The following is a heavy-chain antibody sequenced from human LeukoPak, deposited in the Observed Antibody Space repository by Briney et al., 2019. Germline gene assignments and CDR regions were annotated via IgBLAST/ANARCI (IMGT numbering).Heavy chain of an antibody. CDR3: ARHARRRRSGSADYMDV. CDR2: INHSGST. Sequence: SETLSLTCAVYGGSFSGYYWSWIRQPPGKGLEWIGEINHSGSTNYNPSLKSRVTISVDTSKNQFSLKLSSVAAADTAVYYCARHARRRRSGSADYMDVWGKGTTVTVSS. J-gene: IGHJ6*03. CDR1: GGSFSGYY. V-gene: IGHV4-34*01. D-gene: IGHD3-22*01.